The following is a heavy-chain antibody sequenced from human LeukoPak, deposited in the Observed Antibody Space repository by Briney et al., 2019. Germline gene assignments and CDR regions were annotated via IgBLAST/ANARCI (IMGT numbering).Heavy chain of an antibody. CDR2: ISGSGGST. CDR1: GFTFSNYA. D-gene: IGHD5-12*01. CDR3: AKDGYSGYDVYYFDY. J-gene: IGHJ4*02. Sequence: PGGSLRLSCAASGFTFSNYAMSWVRQAPGKGLEWVSAISGSGGSTYYADSVKGRFTISRDNSKNTLYLQMNSLRAKDTAVYYCAKDGYSGYDVYYFDYWGQGTLVTVSS. V-gene: IGHV3-23*01.